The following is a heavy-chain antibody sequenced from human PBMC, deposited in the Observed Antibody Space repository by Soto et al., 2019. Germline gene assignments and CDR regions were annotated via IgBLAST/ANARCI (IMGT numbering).Heavy chain of an antibody. D-gene: IGHD5-12*01. CDR2: ISSGSSTI. CDR1: RFTFSSFG. CDR3: ARIREMATKNFDY. Sequence: GGSLRLSCAASRFTFSSFGMNWVRQAPGKGLEWVSYISSGSSTIYYTDSVKGRFTISRDNAKNSLFLQMNSLRDEDTAVYYCARIREMATKNFDYWGPGTLVTVSS. J-gene: IGHJ4*02. V-gene: IGHV3-48*02.